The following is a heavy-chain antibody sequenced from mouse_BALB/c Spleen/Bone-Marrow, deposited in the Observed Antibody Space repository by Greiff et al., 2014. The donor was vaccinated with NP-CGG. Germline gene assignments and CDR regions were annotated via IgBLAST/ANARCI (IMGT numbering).Heavy chain of an antibody. CDR1: GYTFTSYF. CDR3: TRIYYDYDGVWFAY. V-gene: IGHV1-14*01. Sequence: VQLKESGPELVKPGASVKMSCKASGYTFTSYFMHWVKQRPGQGLEWIGYINPYNDGTKYNEKLKGKATLTSGKSSSTAYMELSSLTSEDSAVYYCTRIYYDYDGVWFAYWGQGTLVTVSA. CDR2: INPYNDGT. D-gene: IGHD2-4*01. J-gene: IGHJ3*01.